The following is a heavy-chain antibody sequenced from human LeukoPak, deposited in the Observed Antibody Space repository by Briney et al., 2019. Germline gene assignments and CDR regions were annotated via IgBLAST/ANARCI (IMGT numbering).Heavy chain of an antibody. J-gene: IGHJ4*02. D-gene: IGHD3-16*01. CDR2: IYISGGT. Sequence: PSQTLSLTCTVSGGSISSGSYYWSWIRQPAGKGLEWIGRIYISGGTNYNLSLKSRVTVSLDTSKTQSSLRLSSVTAADTAVDYCAREVYDYVWGSYLDYFDYWGQGTLVTVSS. V-gene: IGHV4-61*02. CDR1: GGSISSGSYY. CDR3: AREVYDYVWGSYLDYFDY.